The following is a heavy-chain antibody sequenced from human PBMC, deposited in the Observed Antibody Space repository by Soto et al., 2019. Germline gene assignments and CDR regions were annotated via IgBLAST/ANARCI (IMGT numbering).Heavy chain of an antibody. CDR2: IYYSGST. D-gene: IGHD6-13*01. Sequence: SETLSLTCTVSGGSISSSSYYWGWIRQPPGKGLEWIGSIYYSGSTYYNPSLKSRVTISVDTSKNQFSLKLSSVTAADTAVYYCARQGKAAAPGWFDPWGQGTLVTVSS. V-gene: IGHV4-39*01. CDR3: ARQGKAAAPGWFDP. CDR1: GGSISSSSYY. J-gene: IGHJ5*02.